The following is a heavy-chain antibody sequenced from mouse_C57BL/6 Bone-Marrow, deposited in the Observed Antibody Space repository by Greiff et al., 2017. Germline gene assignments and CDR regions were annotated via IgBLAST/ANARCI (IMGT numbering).Heavy chain of an antibody. J-gene: IGHJ4*01. CDR2: IWSGGST. Sequence: QVQLQQSGPGLVQPSQSLSITCTVSGFSLTSYGVHWVRQSPGKGLEWLGVIWSGGSTDYNAAFISRLSISKDNSKSQVFFKMNSLRADYTAIYYYARNRYYGCMDYWGQGTSVTVSS. CDR1: GFSLTSYG. V-gene: IGHV2-2*01. D-gene: IGHD1-2*01. CDR3: ARNRYYGCMDY.